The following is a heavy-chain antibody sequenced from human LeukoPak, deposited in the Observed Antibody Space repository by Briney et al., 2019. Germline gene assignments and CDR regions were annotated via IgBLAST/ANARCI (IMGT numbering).Heavy chain of an antibody. V-gene: IGHV3-7*04. CDR3: ARVAGRYYDILTSPFDI. CDR1: GFTFSSYW. CDR2: IKQDGSEK. J-gene: IGHJ3*02. D-gene: IGHD3-9*01. Sequence: PGGSLRLSCAASGFTFSSYWMSWVRQAPGKGLEWVANIKQDGSEKYYVDSVKGRFTISRDNAKNSLYLQMNSLRAEDTAVYYCARVAGRYYDILTSPFDIWGQGTMVTVSS.